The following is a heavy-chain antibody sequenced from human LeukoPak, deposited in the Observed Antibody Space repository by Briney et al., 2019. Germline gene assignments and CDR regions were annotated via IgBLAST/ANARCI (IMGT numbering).Heavy chain of an antibody. J-gene: IGHJ6*03. D-gene: IGHD5-24*01. CDR3: AKRGVEMATIYYMDV. V-gene: IGHV1-46*01. CDR1: GYTFTSYY. CDR2: IDPSGGST. Sequence: ASVKVSCKASGYTFTSYYMHWVRQAPGQGLEWMGIIDPSGGSTSYAQKFQGRVTMTRDMSTSTVYMELSSLRSEDTAVYYCAKRGVEMATIYYMDVWGKGTAVT.